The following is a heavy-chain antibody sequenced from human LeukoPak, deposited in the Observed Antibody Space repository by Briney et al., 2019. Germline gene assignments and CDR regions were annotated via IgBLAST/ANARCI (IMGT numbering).Heavy chain of an antibody. D-gene: IGHD5-24*01. CDR3: ARPRDGYNLVAFDI. CDR2: ITSSSTI. J-gene: IGHJ3*02. CDR1: GFTFSTYS. V-gene: IGHV3-69-1*01. Sequence: GGSLRLSCAASGFTFSTYSINWVRQAPGKGLEWVSGITSSSTIYYADSVKGRFTISRDNAKNSLYLQMNSLRAEDTAVYYCARPRDGYNLVAFDIWGQGTIVSVSS.